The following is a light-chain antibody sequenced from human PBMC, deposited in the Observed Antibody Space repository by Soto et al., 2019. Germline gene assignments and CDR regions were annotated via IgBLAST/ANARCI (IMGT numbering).Light chain of an antibody. CDR3: QQANSFPLT. J-gene: IGKJ4*01. V-gene: IGKV1-12*01. Sequence: DIQMTQSPSSVTASVGDRVTITCRASQGISSLLAWYQQKPGKAPNLLIHTASSLQSGVPSRFSGSGSGTEFTLTISILQPGDFATYYCQQANSFPLTFGGGTKVEIK. CDR2: TAS. CDR1: QGISSL.